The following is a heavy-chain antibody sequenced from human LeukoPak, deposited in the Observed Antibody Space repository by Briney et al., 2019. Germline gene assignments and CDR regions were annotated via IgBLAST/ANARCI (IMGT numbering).Heavy chain of an antibody. D-gene: IGHD4-11*01. CDR2: ISYDGTNK. J-gene: IGHJ4*02. CDR1: GFTFSTYG. CDR3: SKPTDYSDYEFDS. Sequence: GGSLRLSCAASGFTFSTYGIHWVRQAPGKGLEWVAFISYDGTNKYYADSVKGRFTISRDNSKNTLYLQMNSLRGEDMALYFCSKPTDYSDYEFDSWGQGTPVTVSS. V-gene: IGHV3-30*02.